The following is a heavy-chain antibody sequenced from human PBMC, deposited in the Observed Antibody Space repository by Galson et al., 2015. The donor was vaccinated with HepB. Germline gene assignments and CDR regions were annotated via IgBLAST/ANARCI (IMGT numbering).Heavy chain of an antibody. CDR3: ARDRSNHDY. D-gene: IGHD1-14*01. Sequence: SVKVSCKASGYTFTNYGVSWVRQAPGQGLEWMGWISAYNGKINYIQKFQGRVTMTTDTSTSIVYMELRSLRSDDTAVYYCARDRSNHDYWGQGTLVTVSS. V-gene: IGHV1-18*01. CDR2: ISAYNGKI. CDR1: GYTFTNYG. J-gene: IGHJ4*02.